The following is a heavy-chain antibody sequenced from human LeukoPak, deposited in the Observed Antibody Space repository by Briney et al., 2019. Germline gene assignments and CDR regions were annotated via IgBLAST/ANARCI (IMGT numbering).Heavy chain of an antibody. CDR1: GGSISSYH. D-gene: IGHD6-13*01. CDR2: IYYSGST. CDR3: ARGSAPYSSSWYHFDY. J-gene: IGHJ4*02. Sequence: SETLSLTCTVSGGSISSYHWSWIRQPPGKGLEWIGYIYYSGSTNYNPSLKSRVTISVDTSKNQFSLKLSSVTAADTAVYYCARGSAPYSSSWYHFDYWGQGTLVIVSS. V-gene: IGHV4-59*01.